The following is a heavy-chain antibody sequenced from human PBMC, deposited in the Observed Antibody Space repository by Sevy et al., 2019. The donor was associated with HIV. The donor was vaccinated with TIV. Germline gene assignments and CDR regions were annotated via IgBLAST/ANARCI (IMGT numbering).Heavy chain of an antibody. CDR2: ISYDGSNK. CDR1: GFTFSSYG. D-gene: IGHD4-17*01. J-gene: IGHJ4*02. CDR3: AKVSVTPATFDY. Sequence: GGSLRLSCAASGFTFSSYGMHWVRQAPGKGLEWVAVISYDGSNKYYADSVKGRFTISRDNSKNTLYLQMNSLRAEDTALYYCAKVSVTPATFDYWGQGTLVTVSS. V-gene: IGHV3-30*18.